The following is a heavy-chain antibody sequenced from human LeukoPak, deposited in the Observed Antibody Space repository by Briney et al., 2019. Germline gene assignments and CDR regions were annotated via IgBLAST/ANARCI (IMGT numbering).Heavy chain of an antibody. J-gene: IGHJ4*02. CDR1: GGSISSSSYY. D-gene: IGHD1-14*01. CDR2: IYYTGST. V-gene: IGHV4-39*07. Sequence: SETLSLTCTVSGGSISSSSYYWGWIRQPPGKGLEWIGSIYYTGSTDYNPSLKSRLTISVDTSKNQFSLKLTSVTAADTAVYYCARATGDIHIDYWGQGTLVTVSS. CDR3: ARATGDIHIDY.